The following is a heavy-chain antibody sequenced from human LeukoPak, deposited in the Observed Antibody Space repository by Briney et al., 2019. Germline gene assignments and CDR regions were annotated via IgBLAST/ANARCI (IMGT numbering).Heavy chain of an antibody. D-gene: IGHD1-26*01. V-gene: IGHV1-8*01. Sequence: ASVKVSCKASGYTFTSYDINWVRQATGQVLEWMGWMNPNSGNTGYAQKFQGRVTMTRNTSISTAYMELSSLRSEDTAVYYCARGKNFPFGGSYPDYWGQGTLVTVSS. CDR2: MNPNSGNT. J-gene: IGHJ4*02. CDR1: GYTFTSYD. CDR3: ARGKNFPFGGSYPDY.